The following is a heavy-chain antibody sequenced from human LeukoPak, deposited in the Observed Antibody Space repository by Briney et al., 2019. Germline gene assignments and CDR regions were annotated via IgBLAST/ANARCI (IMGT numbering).Heavy chain of an antibody. V-gene: IGHV3-53*01. J-gene: IGHJ4*02. D-gene: IGHD3-22*01. CDR2: IYSGGST. CDR3: ARKARYYDSSGYYYPDY. CDR1: GFTVSSNY. Sequence: GGSLSLSCEASGFTVSSNYMSWVRRAPGKGLEWVSVIYSGGSTYYADSVKGRFTISRDNSKNTLYLQMNSLRAEDTAVYYCARKARYYDSSGYYYPDYWGQGTLVTVSS.